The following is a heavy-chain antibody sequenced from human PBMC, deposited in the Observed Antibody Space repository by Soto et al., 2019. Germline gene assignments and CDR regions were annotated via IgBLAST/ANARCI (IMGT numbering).Heavy chain of an antibody. Sequence: SETLSLTCTVSGGSISSYYWSWIRQPPGKGLEWIGSIYYSGSTYYNPSLKSRVTISVDTSKNQFSLKLSSVTAADTAVYYCATIPYSYSGIHVRGPGTSLTVFS. J-gene: IGHJ6*02. CDR2: IYYSGST. CDR1: GGSISSYY. CDR3: ATIPYSYSGIHV. D-gene: IGHD2-21*01. V-gene: IGHV4-59*05.